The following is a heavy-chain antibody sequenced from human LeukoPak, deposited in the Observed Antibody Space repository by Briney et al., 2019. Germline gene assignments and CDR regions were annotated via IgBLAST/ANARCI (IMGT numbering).Heavy chain of an antibody. Sequence: SETLSLTCSVSGGSISSSSYYWGWVRQPPGKGLEWLGSKYFRASGPTDYNPSLKSRVTISVDSSKSQFSLKLSSVTAADTAVYYCARGGGFGDYFDRWGQGTLVTVSS. CDR3: ARGGGFGDYFDR. J-gene: IGHJ4*02. D-gene: IGHD3-10*01. CDR1: GGSISSSSYY. CDR2: KYFRASGPT. V-gene: IGHV4-39*07.